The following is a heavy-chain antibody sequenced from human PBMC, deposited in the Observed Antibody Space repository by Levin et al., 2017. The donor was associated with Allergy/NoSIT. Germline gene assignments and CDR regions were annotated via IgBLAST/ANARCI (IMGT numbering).Heavy chain of an antibody. V-gene: IGHV4-34*01. CDR1: GGSFSGYY. CDR2: INHSGST. D-gene: IGHD3-22*01. CDR3: ARGLGDSSGYYYVSPHT. J-gene: IGHJ5*02. Sequence: SETLSLTCAVYGGSFSGYYWSWIRQPPGKGLEWIGEINHSGSTNYNPSLKSRVTISVDTSKNQFSLKLSSVTAADTAVYYCARGLGDSSGYYYVSPHTWGQGTLVTVSS.